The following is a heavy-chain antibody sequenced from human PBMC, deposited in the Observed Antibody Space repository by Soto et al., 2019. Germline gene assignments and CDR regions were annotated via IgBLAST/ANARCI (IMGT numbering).Heavy chain of an antibody. CDR1: GFTVSSKY. V-gene: IGHV3-53*01. CDR3: AREPPPDL. CDR2: IWSAGLT. Sequence: EVQLVESGGGLIQPGGSLRLSCAASGFTVSSKYMNWVRQAPGKGLEWVSIIWSAGLTYYADSVRGRFTISRDISKNIVFLQMDNLRAEDSAIYYCAREPPPDLWGQGTQVTVSS. J-gene: IGHJ5*02.